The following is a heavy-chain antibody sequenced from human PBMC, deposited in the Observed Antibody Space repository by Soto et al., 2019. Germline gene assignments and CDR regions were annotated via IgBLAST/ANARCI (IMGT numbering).Heavy chain of an antibody. J-gene: IGHJ6*02. V-gene: IGHV1-69*01. CDR3: AITDIVVVPAAIKSTYGMDV. Sequence: QVQLVQSGAEVKKPGSSVTVSCKASGGTFSSYAISWVRQAPGQGLEWMGGIIPIFGTANYAQKFQGRVTITADESTSTAYMELSSLRSEDTAVYYCAITDIVVVPAAIKSTYGMDVWGQGTTVTVSS. D-gene: IGHD2-2*01. CDR2: IIPIFGTA. CDR1: GGTFSSYA.